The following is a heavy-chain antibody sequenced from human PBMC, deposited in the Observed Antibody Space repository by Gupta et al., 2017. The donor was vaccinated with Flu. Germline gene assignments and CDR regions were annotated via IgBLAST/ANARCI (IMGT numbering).Heavy chain of an antibody. CDR2: MWYDGSKK. J-gene: IGHJ4*02. D-gene: IGHD3-22*01. Sequence: GLEWVAVMWYDGSKKYYVDSVKGRFTISRDDSKNTLYLQMNSLRAEDTAVYYCARGYYYSSGYYYPEGFDSWGQGTLVTVSS. V-gene: IGHV3-33*01. CDR3: ARGYYYSSGYYYPEGFDS.